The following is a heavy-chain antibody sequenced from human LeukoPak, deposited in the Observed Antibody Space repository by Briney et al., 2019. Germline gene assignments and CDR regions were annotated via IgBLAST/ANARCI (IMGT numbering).Heavy chain of an antibody. CDR1: GDSISSGDYY. D-gene: IGHD3-10*01. CDR3: ARSQGGYGSGRIWFDP. Sequence: TLILTCTVSGDSISSGDYYWSWVRQPPGKGLEWIGYIYSSGTAYYNPSLKSLLSISIDTFNNQFSLQLTSVTAADTAVYYCARSQGGYGSGRIWFDPWGQGT. CDR2: IYSSGTA. V-gene: IGHV4-30-4*01. J-gene: IGHJ5*02.